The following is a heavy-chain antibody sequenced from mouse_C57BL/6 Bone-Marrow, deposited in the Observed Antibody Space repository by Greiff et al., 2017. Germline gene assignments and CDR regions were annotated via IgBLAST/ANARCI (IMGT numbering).Heavy chain of an antibody. CDR3: ARSGWEGAFDY. CDR2: IHPNSGST. Sequence: QVQLKQPGAELVKPGASVKLSCKASGYTFTSYWMHWVKQRPGQGLEWIGMIHPNSGSTNYNEKFKSKATLTVDKSSSTAYMQLSSLTSEDSAVYYGARSGWEGAFDYWGQGTTLTVSS. CDR1: GYTFTSYW. V-gene: IGHV1-64*01. D-gene: IGHD3-1*01. J-gene: IGHJ2*01.